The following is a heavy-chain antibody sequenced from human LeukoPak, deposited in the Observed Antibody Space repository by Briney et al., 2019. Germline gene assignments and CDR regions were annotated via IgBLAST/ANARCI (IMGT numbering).Heavy chain of an antibody. CDR3: ARDFCSTSFCFDY. V-gene: IGHV3-33*08. D-gene: IGHD2/OR15-2a*01. J-gene: IGHJ4*02. CDR2: IWYDGSKK. Sequence: PGSSLRLSCAASGFSFTSHGMHWVRQPPGKGLEWVAGIWYDGSKKYHVDSVQGRFTISRDNSKNSLHLQMNSLRTEDTAVYYCARDFCSTSFCFDYWGQGSLVTVSS. CDR1: GFSFTSHG.